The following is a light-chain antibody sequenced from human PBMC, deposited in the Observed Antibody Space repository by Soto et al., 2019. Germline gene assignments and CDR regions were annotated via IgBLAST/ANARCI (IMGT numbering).Light chain of an antibody. V-gene: IGLV1-44*01. Sequence: QSVLTQPPSASGTPGQRVTISCSGTTSNIGSNPVNWYQQLPGTAPKLLISCNIQRPSGVSDRLSGSKSGTSASLAIRGLQSEDEADYYCAAWDDSLNGYVFGTGTKLTVL. CDR3: AAWDDSLNGYV. CDR1: TSNIGSNP. CDR2: CNI. J-gene: IGLJ1*01.